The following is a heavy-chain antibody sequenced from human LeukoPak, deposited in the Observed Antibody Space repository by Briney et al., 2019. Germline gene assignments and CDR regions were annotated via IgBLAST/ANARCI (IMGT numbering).Heavy chain of an antibody. CDR2: ISGSGGST. D-gene: IGHD4-17*01. CDR3: AKEKRLTTTVTTPLDY. V-gene: IGHV3-23*01. J-gene: IGHJ4*02. Sequence: GGSLRLSCAASGFTFSSYAMSWVRQAPGKGLEWVSAISGSGGSTYYADSVKGRFTISRDNSKNTLYLQMNSLRAEDTAVYYCAKEKRLTTTVTTPLDYWGQGTLVTVSS. CDR1: GFTFSSYA.